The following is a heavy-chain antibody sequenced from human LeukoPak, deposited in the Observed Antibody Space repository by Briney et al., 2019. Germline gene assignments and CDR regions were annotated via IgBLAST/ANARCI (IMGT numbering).Heavy chain of an antibody. CDR2: INPNSGDT. CDR1: GYTFTGYY. CDR3: ARDSIVYYYDSSGYYYNYFDY. J-gene: IGHJ4*02. D-gene: IGHD3-22*01. V-gene: IGHV1-2*02. Sequence: ASVKVSCKASGYTFTGYYMHWVRQAPGQGLEWMGWINPNSGDTNYAQKFQGRGTMTRDTSISAAYMELSRLRSDDTAVYYCARDSIVYYYDSSGYYYNYFDYWGQGSLVTVSS.